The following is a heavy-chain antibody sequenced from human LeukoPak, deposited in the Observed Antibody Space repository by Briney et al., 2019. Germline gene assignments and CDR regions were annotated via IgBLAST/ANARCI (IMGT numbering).Heavy chain of an antibody. CDR3: ASSLYYDSSGYMRGLYYFDY. CDR2: MSSTSRFI. D-gene: IGHD3-22*01. V-gene: IGHV3-21*01. CDR1: GFTFTSYS. J-gene: IGHJ4*02. Sequence: GGSLRLSCAASGFTFTSYSMNWVCQAPGQGLEWVSSMSSTSRFIYYADSVKGRFTISRDNAKDSLYLQMNSLTAEDTAVYYCASSLYYDSSGYMRGLYYFDYWGQGTLVTVSS.